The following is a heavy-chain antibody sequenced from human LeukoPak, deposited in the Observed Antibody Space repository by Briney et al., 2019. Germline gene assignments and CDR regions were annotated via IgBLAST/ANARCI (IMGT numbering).Heavy chain of an antibody. D-gene: IGHD6-13*01. CDR3: ARLKQLVHAFDI. CDR1: GGSISSSSYY. CDR2: FYYSGST. Sequence: SETLSLTCTVSGGSISSSSYYWGWIRQPPGKGLEWIGSFYYSGSTYYNPSLKGRVTISVDTSKNQFSLKLSSVTAADTAVYYCARLKQLVHAFDIWGQGTMVTVSS. V-gene: IGHV4-39*01. J-gene: IGHJ3*02.